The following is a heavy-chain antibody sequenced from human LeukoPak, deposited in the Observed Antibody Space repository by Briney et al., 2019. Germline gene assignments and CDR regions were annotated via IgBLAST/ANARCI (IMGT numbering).Heavy chain of an antibody. CDR1: GGTFSSYA. CDR3: ARQNQYYYDSSGNWFDP. D-gene: IGHD3-22*01. CDR2: IIPILGIA. J-gene: IGHJ5*02. Sequence: ASVKVSCKASGGTFSSYANSWVRQAPGQGLEWKGRIIPILGIANYAQKFQGRVTITADKSTSTAYMELSSLRSEDTAVYYCARQNQYYYDSSGNWFDPWGQGTLVTVSS. V-gene: IGHV1-69*04.